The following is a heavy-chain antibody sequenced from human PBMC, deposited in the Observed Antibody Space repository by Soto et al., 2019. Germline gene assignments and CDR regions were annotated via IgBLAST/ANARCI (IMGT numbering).Heavy chain of an antibody. D-gene: IGHD3-22*01. CDR2: VYDSGST. J-gene: IGHJ4*02. CDR3: ARAKVVAYRYDTSGYYTTFDF. V-gene: IGHV4-61*01. CDR1: RVSVSSRSYS. Sequence: ETLSLTCTVSRVSVSSRSYSWSWIRLPPGKGLEWIGYVYDSGSTTYNPSLKSRVTISVDTSKNQFSLKLSSVTSADTAMYYCARAKVVAYRYDTSGYYTTFDFWGPGALVTVSS.